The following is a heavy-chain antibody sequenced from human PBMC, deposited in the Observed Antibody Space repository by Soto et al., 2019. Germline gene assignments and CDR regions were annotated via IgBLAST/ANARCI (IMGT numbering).Heavy chain of an antibody. Sequence: QVQLVQSGAEVKKPRSSVKVSCKASGGTFSSYAISWVRQAPGQGLEWMGGIIPISDTTNYAQKFQGRFTMTADESTSTAYMELSSLRSQDTAVYYCARSQGSSTSLEIYYYYYYGMDVWGQGTTVTVSS. CDR3: ARSQGSSTSLEIYYYYYYGMDV. V-gene: IGHV1-69*01. CDR1: GGTFSSYA. CDR2: IIPISDTT. D-gene: IGHD2-2*01. J-gene: IGHJ6*02.